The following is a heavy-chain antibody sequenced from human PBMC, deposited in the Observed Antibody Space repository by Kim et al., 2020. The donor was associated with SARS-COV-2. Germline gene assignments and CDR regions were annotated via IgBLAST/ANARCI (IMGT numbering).Heavy chain of an antibody. D-gene: IGHD3-3*01. V-gene: IGHV4-31*03. J-gene: IGHJ4*02. Sequence: SETLSLTCTVSGGSISSGGYYWSWIRQHPGKGLEWIGYIYYSGSTYYNPSLKSRVTISVDTSKNQFSLKLSSVTAADTAVYYCARAPTTTYYDFWSGYYTGGYYFDYWGQGTLVTVSS. CDR2: IYYSGST. CDR1: GGSISSGGYY. CDR3: ARAPTTTYYDFWSGYYTGGYYFDY.